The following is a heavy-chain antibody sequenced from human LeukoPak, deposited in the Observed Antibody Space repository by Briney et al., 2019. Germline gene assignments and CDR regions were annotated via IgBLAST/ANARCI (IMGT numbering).Heavy chain of an antibody. D-gene: IGHD6-13*01. CDR1: GGSISSYY. J-gene: IGHJ4*02. CDR2: IYYSGST. Sequence: SETLSLTCTVSGGSISSYYWGWIRQPPGKGLEWIGSIYYSGSTYYNPSLKSRVTISVDTSKNQFSLKLSSVTAADTAVYYCARDHSSSWHPIDYWGQGTLVTVSS. CDR3: ARDHSSSWHPIDY. V-gene: IGHV4-39*07.